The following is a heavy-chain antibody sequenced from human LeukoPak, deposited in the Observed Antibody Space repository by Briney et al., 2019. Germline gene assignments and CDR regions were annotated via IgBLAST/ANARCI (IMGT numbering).Heavy chain of an antibody. V-gene: IGHV3-30*04. CDR2: ISNNGRNK. CDR1: GFTFSSYA. CDR3: TRDLSGNYSIDY. Sequence: GGSLRLSCAASGFTFSSYAIHWVRQAPGKGLEWVAFISNNGRNKDYADSVKGRFTISRDNSKNTLYLQVDSLTPENTAAYYCTRDLSGNYSIDYWGQGTLVTVSS. D-gene: IGHD3-22*01. J-gene: IGHJ4*02.